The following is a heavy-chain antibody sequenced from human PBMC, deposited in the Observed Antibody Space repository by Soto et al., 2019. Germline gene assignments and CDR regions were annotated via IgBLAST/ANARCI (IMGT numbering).Heavy chain of an antibody. CDR2: IKQDGSEK. Sequence: GESLKISCAASGFTFSSYWMSWVRQTPGKGLEWVANIKQDGSEKYYVDSVKGRFTISRDNAKNSLYLQMNSLRAEDTAVYYCATSRYCSSTSCYDYWGQGTLVTVSS. J-gene: IGHJ4*02. D-gene: IGHD2-2*01. V-gene: IGHV3-7*01. CDR1: GFTFSSYW. CDR3: ATSRYCSSTSCYDY.